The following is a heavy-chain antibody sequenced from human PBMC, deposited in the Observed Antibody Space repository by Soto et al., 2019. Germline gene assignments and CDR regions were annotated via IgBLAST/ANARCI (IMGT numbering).Heavy chain of an antibody. CDR1: NSPLGSFH. Sequence: PSETLSLSCAIYNSPLGSFHWTWIRQSPGKGLEWLSELIHGGSTNYDPSLKSRVTFSLDTSKNQFSLQLMSVTAADTAVYYCARSPLSYHHARQTWREVGDSFDVWGRGTLVTVSS. D-gene: IGHD3-3*01. V-gene: IGHV4-34*12. CDR3: ARSPLSYHHARQTWREVGDSFDV. J-gene: IGHJ3*01. CDR2: LIHGGST.